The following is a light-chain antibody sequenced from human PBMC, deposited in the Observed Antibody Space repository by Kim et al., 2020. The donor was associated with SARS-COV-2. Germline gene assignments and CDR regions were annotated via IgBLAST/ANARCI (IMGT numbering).Light chain of an antibody. J-gene: IGKJ2*03. CDR1: QGVRNS. V-gene: IGKV3-11*01. CDR3: QQRSNWPDS. CDR2: DVF. Sequence: LSRGERAPRSCGASQGVRNSLAWYQQNPGQPPRLLIYDVFNRATGIPARFSGSGSETDFTLTISGLEPEDFAVYYCQQRSNWPDSFGRGTKLEI.